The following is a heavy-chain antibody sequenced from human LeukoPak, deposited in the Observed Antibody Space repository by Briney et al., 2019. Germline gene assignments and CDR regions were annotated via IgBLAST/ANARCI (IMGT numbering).Heavy chain of an antibody. CDR1: GFPFIEYS. V-gene: IGHV3-48*01. J-gene: IGHJ4*02. Sequence: GGSLRLSCTASGFPFIEYSMNWVRQAPGKGLEWISYIGIDSGNTKYADSVRGRFTISTDKAENSLYLQMNSLRVEDTAVYYCARDHNYAFDNWGQGTLVSVAS. CDR3: ARDHNYAFDN. CDR2: IGIDSGNT. D-gene: IGHD1-1*01.